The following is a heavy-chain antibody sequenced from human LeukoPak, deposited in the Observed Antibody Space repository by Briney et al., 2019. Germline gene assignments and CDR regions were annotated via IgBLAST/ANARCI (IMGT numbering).Heavy chain of an antibody. CDR2: INPNSGGT. CDR1: GYTFTGYY. J-gene: IGHJ4*02. Sequence: ASVKVSCKASGYTFTGYYMHWVRQAPGQGLEWMGWINPNSGGTNYAQKFQGRVTMTRDTSISTAYMELSRLRSDDTAVYYCARATLTYYYDSSGYSPDYWGQGTLVTVSS. CDR3: ARATLTYYYDSSGYSPDY. D-gene: IGHD3-22*01. V-gene: IGHV1-2*02.